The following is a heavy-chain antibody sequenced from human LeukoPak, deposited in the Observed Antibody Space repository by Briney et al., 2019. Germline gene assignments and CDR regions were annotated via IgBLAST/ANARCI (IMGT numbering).Heavy chain of an antibody. D-gene: IGHD2-2*01. V-gene: IGHV1-8*01. Sequence: ASVKVSCKASRYTFTSYDINWVRQATGQGLEWMGRMNPNSGNTGYAQKFQGRVTMTRNTSISTAYMELSSLGSEDTAVYYCARVVPAAKRPDYYYYYMDVWGKGTTVTVSS. J-gene: IGHJ6*03. CDR3: ARVVPAAKRPDYYYYYMDV. CDR2: MNPNSGNT. CDR1: RYTFTSYD.